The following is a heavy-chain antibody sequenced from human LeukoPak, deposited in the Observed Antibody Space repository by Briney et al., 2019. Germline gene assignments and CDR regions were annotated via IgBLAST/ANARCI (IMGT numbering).Heavy chain of an antibody. J-gene: IGHJ4*02. Sequence: PGGSLRLSCAASGFTFDDYGMSWVRQAPGKGLEWVAGINWNGGNTGYSDSVKGRFTISRDNAKNSLYLQMDSLRAEDTALYYCGRDLSGWYGPDYWGQGTPVTVSS. CDR1: GFTFDDYG. V-gene: IGHV3-20*04. CDR3: GRDLSGWYGPDY. CDR2: INWNGGNT. D-gene: IGHD6-19*01.